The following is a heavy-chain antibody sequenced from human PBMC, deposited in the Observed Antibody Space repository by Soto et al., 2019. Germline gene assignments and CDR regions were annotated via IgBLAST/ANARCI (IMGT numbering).Heavy chain of an antibody. J-gene: IGHJ4*02. CDR2: VSGYNDKT. D-gene: IGHD3-10*01. CDR1: GYTFTNHG. V-gene: IGHV1-18*04. CDR3: ARDFYPMAYFFDY. Sequence: QVQLVQSGPELKKPGASVKVSCKASGYTFTNHGISWVRQAPGQGLEWVGWVSGYNDKTKSAQKFKGRVTMSTATSTSTAYMELRSLPSDDTAVYYCARDFYPMAYFFDYWGQGTLVTASS.